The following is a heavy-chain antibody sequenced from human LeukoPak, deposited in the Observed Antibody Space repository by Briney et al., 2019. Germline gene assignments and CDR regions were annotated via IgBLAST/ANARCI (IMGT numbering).Heavy chain of an antibody. CDR1: GFTFSSYG. D-gene: IGHD2-2*01. J-gene: IGHJ4*02. CDR2: ISDSGGNT. CDR3: ANTRYCSSTNCYLPDY. Sequence: QAGGSLRLSCAASGFTFSSYGMTWVRQTPGKGLEWVSVISDSGGNTYYADSVKGRFTISRDNSKHTLYLQMNSLRAEDTAVYYCANTRYCSSTNCYLPDYWGQGTLVTVSS. V-gene: IGHV3-23*01.